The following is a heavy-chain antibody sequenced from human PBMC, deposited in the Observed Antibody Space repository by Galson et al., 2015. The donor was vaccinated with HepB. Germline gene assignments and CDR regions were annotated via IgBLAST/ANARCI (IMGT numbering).Heavy chain of an antibody. CDR3: VRSLGATTDYYYYGMDV. CDR2: ISHDGSNK. Sequence: SLRLSCAASGFTFSSYGMHWVRQAPGKGLKWVAVISHDGSNKYYADSVKGRFTISRDNPKNTLYLQMNSLRAEDTALYHCVRSLGATTDYYYYGMDVWGQGTTVTVSS. D-gene: IGHD1-26*01. V-gene: IGHV3-30*03. J-gene: IGHJ6*02. CDR1: GFTFSSYG.